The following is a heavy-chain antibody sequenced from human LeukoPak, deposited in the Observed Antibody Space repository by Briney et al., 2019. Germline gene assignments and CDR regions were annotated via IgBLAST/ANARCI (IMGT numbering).Heavy chain of an antibody. V-gene: IGHV1-2*02. CDR2: INPNSGGT. Sequence: GASVKVSCKASGYTFTSYGISWVRQAPGQGLEWMGWINPNSGGTNYAQKFQGRVTMTRDTSISTAYMELSRLRSDDTAVYYCARVSSRRPGFRFDYWGQGTLVTVSS. CDR1: GYTFTSYG. CDR3: ARVSSRRPGFRFDY. D-gene: IGHD2/OR15-2a*01. J-gene: IGHJ4*02.